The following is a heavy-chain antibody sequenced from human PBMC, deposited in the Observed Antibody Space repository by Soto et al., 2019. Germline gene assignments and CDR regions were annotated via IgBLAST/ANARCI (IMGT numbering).Heavy chain of an antibody. D-gene: IGHD6-13*01. V-gene: IGHV1-24*01. CDR3: ATPSPPYGSSWDYFEY. CDR1: GYTLTELS. CDR2: FDPEDGET. J-gene: IGHJ4*02. Sequence: ASVKVSCKVSGYTLTELSMHWVRQAPGKGLEWMGGFDPEDGETIYAQKFQGRVTMTEDTSTDTAYMELSSLRSEDTAVYYCATPSPPYGSSWDYFEYWGQGTLVTVSS.